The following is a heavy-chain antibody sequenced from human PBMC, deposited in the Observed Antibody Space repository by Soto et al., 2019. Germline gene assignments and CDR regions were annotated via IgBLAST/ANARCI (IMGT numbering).Heavy chain of an antibody. Sequence: QVQLVESGGSVVQPGRSLRLSCVASGFTFSDYGMDWVCQAPGKGLEWVAVISYDGSTQYYADSVKGRLTISRDNSKNTLYLQMNSLRAEDTAVYYCAKEVSSGCPDYWGQGTLVTVSS. CDR3: AKEVSSGCPDY. CDR1: GFTFSDYG. V-gene: IGHV3-30*18. J-gene: IGHJ4*02. CDR2: ISYDGSTQ. D-gene: IGHD6-19*01.